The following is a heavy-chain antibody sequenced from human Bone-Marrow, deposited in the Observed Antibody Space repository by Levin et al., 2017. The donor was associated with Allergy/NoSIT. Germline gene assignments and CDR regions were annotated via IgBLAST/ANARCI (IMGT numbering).Heavy chain of an antibody. CDR3: ARGALVGATNLYYFDY. Sequence: SVKVSCKASGGTFSSYAISWVRQAPGQGLEWMGGIIPIFGTANYAQKFQGRVTITADESTSTAYMELSSLRSEDTAVYYGARGALVGATNLYYFDYWGQGTLVTVSS. CDR1: GGTFSSYA. V-gene: IGHV1-69*13. J-gene: IGHJ4*02. D-gene: IGHD1-26*01. CDR2: IIPIFGTA.